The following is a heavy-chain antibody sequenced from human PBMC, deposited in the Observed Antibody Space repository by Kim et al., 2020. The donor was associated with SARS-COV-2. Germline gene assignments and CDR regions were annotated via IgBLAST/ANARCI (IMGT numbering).Heavy chain of an antibody. CDR1: GFNFKAYS. Sequence: GGSLRLSCAASGFNFKAYSFSWVRQAPGKGLEWISYIGITGSRIYNADSVKGRFTISRDSARNSVYFQMNDLRDEDTAVYYCARDHESPGDPAMDVWGQG. V-gene: IGHV3-48*02. D-gene: IGHD3-10*01. J-gene: IGHJ6*02. CDR2: IGITGSRI. CDR3: ARDHESPGDPAMDV.